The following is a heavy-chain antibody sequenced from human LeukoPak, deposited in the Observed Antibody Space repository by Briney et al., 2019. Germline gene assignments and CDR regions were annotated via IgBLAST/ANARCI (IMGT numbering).Heavy chain of an antibody. CDR1: GDSISSSY. D-gene: IGHD3-10*01. V-gene: IGHV4-59*01. CDR3: AGYGSGSYYKAFDF. J-gene: IGHJ4*02. CDR2: VYCTGSS. Sequence: QSSETLSLTCTVSGDSISSSYWSWIRQPPGKGLEWIGYVYCTGSSYYNPSLKSRATTSIDMSKNQFSLKLTSMTAADTAVYYCAGYGSGSYYKAFDFWGQGILVTVSS.